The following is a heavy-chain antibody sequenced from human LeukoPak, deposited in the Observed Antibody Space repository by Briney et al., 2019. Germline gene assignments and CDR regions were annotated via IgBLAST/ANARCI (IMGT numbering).Heavy chain of an antibody. V-gene: IGHV1-2*02. CDR1: GYTFTGYY. Sequence: ASVKVSCKASGYTFTGYYIHWVRQAPGQGLEWMGWINPNSGDTNYAQKFQGRVTMTRDTSITTAYMELTRLTSDDTAVYYCARRLSTWSEGWFDPWGQGTLVTVSS. CDR2: INPNSGDT. D-gene: IGHD6-13*01. J-gene: IGHJ5*02. CDR3: ARRLSTWSEGWFDP.